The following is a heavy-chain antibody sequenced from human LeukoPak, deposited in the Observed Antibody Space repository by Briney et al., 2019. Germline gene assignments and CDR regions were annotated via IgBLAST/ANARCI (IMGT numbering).Heavy chain of an antibody. V-gene: IGHV3-23*01. J-gene: IGHJ4*02. CDR3: VKDDIGSYSSLTY. CDR2: LSGSGDNT. CDR1: VFTFTIYA. Sequence: PGRSLGLSRAVSVFTFTIYAMSCVTQAPGKGLEWGLTLSGSGDNTYYADSAKGRFPISRDNPKTILHLQMGSLRAGDARVFYCVKDDIGSYSSLTYWGQGTLVTVSS. D-gene: IGHD6-6*01.